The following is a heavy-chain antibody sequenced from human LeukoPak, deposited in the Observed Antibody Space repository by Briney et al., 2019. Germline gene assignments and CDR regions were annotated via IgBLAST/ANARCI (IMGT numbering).Heavy chain of an antibody. J-gene: IGHJ3*02. D-gene: IGHD4-23*01. CDR1: GYTFTGYY. Sequence: ASVKVSCKASGYTFTGYYMHWVRQAPGQGLEWMGWINPNSGGTNYAQKFQGRVTMTRDTSISTAYMELSRLRSDDTAVYYCARGNYGGNSDAFDIWGQGTMVTVSS. CDR2: INPNSGGT. V-gene: IGHV1-2*02. CDR3: ARGNYGGNSDAFDI.